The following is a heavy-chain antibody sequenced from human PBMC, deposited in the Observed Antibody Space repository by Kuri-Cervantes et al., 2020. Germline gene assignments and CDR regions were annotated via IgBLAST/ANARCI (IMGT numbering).Heavy chain of an antibody. CDR3: ARECIVGAAADY. CDR1: GGTFSSYT. Sequence: SVKVSCKASGGTFSSYTISWVRQAPRQGLEWMGRIIPILGIANYAQKFQGRVTITADKSTSTAYMELSSLRSEDTAVYYCARECIVGAAADYWGQGTLVTVSS. CDR2: IIPILGIA. D-gene: IGHD1-26*01. V-gene: IGHV1-69*04. J-gene: IGHJ4*02.